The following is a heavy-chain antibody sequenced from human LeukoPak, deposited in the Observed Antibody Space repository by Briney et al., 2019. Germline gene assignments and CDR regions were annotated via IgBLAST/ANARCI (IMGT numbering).Heavy chain of an antibody. CDR3: ASADGSGYRYY. Sequence: GGSLSLSCEVSGFTLSDHFMDWVRQAPGKGLEWVSSIDSGGGSTYYADSVKGRFTISRDNSKNTLYLQMNSLRAEDTAIYYCASADGSGYRYYWGQGTLVTVSS. CDR2: IDSGGGST. D-gene: IGHD3-22*01. V-gene: IGHV3-23*01. J-gene: IGHJ4*02. CDR1: GFTLSDHF.